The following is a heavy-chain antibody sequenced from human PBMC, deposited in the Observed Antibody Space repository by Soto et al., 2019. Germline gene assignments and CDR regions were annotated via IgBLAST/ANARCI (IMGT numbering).Heavy chain of an antibody. V-gene: IGHV3-33*01. Sequence: QVQLVESGGGVVQPGRSLRLSCAASGFTFSHYAMHWVLQAPGKGLEGVAVMWYDGSNENYADAVRGRSTISRENYKNILYPQMNSLRAEDTAVYYCARDGSEHSGYEIEHWGQGSLVTVSS. D-gene: IGHD5-12*01. CDR3: ARDGSEHSGYEIEH. CDR2: MWYDGSNE. J-gene: IGHJ5*02. CDR1: GFTFSHYA.